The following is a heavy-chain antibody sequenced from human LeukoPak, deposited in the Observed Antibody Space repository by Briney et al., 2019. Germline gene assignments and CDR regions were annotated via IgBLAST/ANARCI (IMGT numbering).Heavy chain of an antibody. V-gene: IGHV3-21*01. Sequence: GGSLRLSCAASGFTFSSYEMNWVRQAPGKGLEWVSSITSSGRYIYYADSVKGRFTISRDNAENSLYLQMDSLTAEDTAVYYCTRKGSQWDFLVDYWGQGTRVTVSP. CDR2: ITSSGRYI. J-gene: IGHJ4*02. CDR3: TRKGSQWDFLVDY. D-gene: IGHD2/OR15-2a*01. CDR1: GFTFSSYE.